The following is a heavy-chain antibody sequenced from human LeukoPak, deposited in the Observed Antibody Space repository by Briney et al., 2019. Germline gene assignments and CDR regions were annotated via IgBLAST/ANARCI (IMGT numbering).Heavy chain of an antibody. D-gene: IGHD2-15*01. J-gene: IGHJ4*02. CDR3: ARVGADCSDGNCY. CDR2: ISTYNGNT. Sequence: ASVKVSCKASGYTFTSYDISWVRQAPGQGLEWMGWISTYNGNTNYAQNLQGRVTMTTDTSTSTAYMELRSLTSDDTAVYYCARVGADCSDGNCYWGQGTLVTVSS. CDR1: GYTFTSYD. V-gene: IGHV1-18*01.